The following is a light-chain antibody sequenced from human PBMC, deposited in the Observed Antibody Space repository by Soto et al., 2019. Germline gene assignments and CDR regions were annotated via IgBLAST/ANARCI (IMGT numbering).Light chain of an antibody. CDR3: QVWDSGSAHVV. J-gene: IGLJ2*01. V-gene: IGLV3-21*01. CDR2: SDT. Sequence: SYELTQPPSVSVAPGKTASISWGGTDIGSKGVHWYQQKPGQAPVLVIYSDTDLPPVITERFSGSNSANLATLTISRVEAGDEADYYCQVWDSGSAHVVFGGGTQLTVL. CDR1: DIGSKG.